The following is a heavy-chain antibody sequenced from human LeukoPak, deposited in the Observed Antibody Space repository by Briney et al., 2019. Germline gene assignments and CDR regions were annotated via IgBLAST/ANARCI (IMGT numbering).Heavy chain of an antibody. CDR1: GGSFSGYY. V-gene: IGHV4-34*01. Sequence: SETLSLTCAVYGGSFSGYYWSWIRQPPGKGLEWVGEINHSGSTNYNPSLKSRVTISVDTSKNQFSLKLSSVTAGDTAVYYCARDLLRDFDYWGQGTLVTVSS. CDR2: INHSGST. D-gene: IGHD2-15*01. CDR3: ARDLLRDFDY. J-gene: IGHJ4*02.